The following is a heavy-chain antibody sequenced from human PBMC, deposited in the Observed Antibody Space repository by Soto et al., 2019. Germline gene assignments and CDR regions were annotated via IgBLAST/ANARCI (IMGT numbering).Heavy chain of an antibody. Sequence: GGSLRLSCGASGFTFSSYAMHWVRQAPGKGLEWVAVISFDGSHDYYADSVKGRFTVSRDNSKNSMFLQMNGLRAEDTAIYYCVRFRSLTWNTINTVLEDDYWGQGTLVTVSS. V-gene: IGHV3-30-3*01. D-gene: IGHD3-9*01. J-gene: IGHJ4*02. CDR1: GFTFSSYA. CDR2: ISFDGSHD. CDR3: VRFRSLTWNTINTVLEDDY.